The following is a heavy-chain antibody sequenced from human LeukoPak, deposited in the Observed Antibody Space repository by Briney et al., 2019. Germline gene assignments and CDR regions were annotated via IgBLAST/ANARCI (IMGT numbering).Heavy chain of an antibody. V-gene: IGHV1-2*02. CDR3: ARDGSSWSPQSNWFDP. CDR2: INPNSGDT. D-gene: IGHD6-13*01. Sequence: ASVKVSCKASGYTFTGYYMHWVRQAPGQGLEWMGWINPNSGDTDYAQKFQGRVTMTRDTSISTAYMELSRLRSDDTAVYYCARDGSSWSPQSNWFDPWGQGTLVTVSS. J-gene: IGHJ5*02. CDR1: GYTFTGYY.